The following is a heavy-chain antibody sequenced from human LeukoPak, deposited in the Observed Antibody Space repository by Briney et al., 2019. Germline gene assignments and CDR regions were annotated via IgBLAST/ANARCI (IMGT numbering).Heavy chain of an antibody. J-gene: IGHJ4*02. CDR1: GFTFSNYW. CDR3: ARDRGYSNFDY. D-gene: IGHD4-11*01. CDR2: MKEDGSEK. Sequence: PGGSLRLSCAASGFTFSNYWMSWVRQAPGKGLEWVVNMKEDGSEKNYVDSVKGRFTISRDNAQDSLYLQMNSLRAEDTAVYYCARDRGYSNFDYWGQGTLVTVSS. V-gene: IGHV3-7*01.